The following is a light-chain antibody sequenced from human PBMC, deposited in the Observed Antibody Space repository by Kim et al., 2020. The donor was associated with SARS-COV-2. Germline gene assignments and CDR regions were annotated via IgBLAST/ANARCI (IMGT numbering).Light chain of an antibody. J-gene: IGKJ1*01. V-gene: IGKV3-20*01. Sequence: EIVLTQSPGTLSLSPGERATLSCRASQSVSSSLAWYLQKPGQAPRLLIYDASSGATGSPDRFSGSGSGTDFTRTISRLGPEDFAVYYCQQYGRSPRTFGQGTKVDIK. CDR2: DAS. CDR3: QQYGRSPRT. CDR1: QSVSSS.